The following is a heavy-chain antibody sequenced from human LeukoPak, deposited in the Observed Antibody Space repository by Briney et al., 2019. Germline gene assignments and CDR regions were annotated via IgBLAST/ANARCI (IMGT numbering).Heavy chain of an antibody. V-gene: IGHV3-21*01. Sequence: PGGSLRLSCVASGFTFSTYNMNWARQAPGKGLEWVSSMSSSSSYKYYADSVKGRFTISRDNAKNSMFLQMNSLRAEDTAVYYCATYPGLARMDVWGQGTTVTVSS. CDR2: MSSSSSYK. CDR1: GFTFSTYN. J-gene: IGHJ6*02. CDR3: ATYPGLARMDV. D-gene: IGHD5-12*01.